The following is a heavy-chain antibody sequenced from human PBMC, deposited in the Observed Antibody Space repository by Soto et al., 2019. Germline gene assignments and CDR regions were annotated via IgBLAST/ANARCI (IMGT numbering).Heavy chain of an antibody. CDR3: VRGYPEVDFDF. CDR1: GFTFSNYG. Sequence: QVQLVESGGGVVRPGRSLSLSCEASGFTFSNYGLHWVRQVPGKGLEWVGGIWSDGNMKLYGDSVKGRFTISRDNSQNTLFLHMCSLRAEDTAVYYCVRGYPEVDFDFWGQGTLATVSS. CDR2: IWSDGNMK. D-gene: IGHD2-2*01. J-gene: IGHJ4*02. V-gene: IGHV3-33*01.